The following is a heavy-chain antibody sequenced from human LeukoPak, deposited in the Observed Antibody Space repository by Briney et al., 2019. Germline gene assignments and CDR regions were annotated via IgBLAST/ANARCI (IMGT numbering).Heavy chain of an antibody. Sequence: PGGSLRLSCAASGFTFSSYVMSWVRQAPGKGLEWVLAISGSGGSTYYADSVKGRFTTSRDNSKNTLYLQMNSLRAEDTAVYYCAKHRSTGGTYLDYWGQGTLVTVSS. CDR2: ISGSGGST. J-gene: IGHJ4*02. V-gene: IGHV3-23*01. CDR1: GFTFSSYV. CDR3: AKHRSTGGTYLDY. D-gene: IGHD2-8*02.